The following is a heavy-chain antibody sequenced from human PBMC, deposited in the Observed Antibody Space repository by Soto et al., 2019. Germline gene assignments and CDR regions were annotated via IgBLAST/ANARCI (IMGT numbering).Heavy chain of an antibody. Sequence: SGPTLVNPTQTLTLTCTFSGFSLSTSGMRVSWIRQPPGKALEWLARIDWDDDKLYSTSLKTRLTISKDTSKNQVVLTMTNMDPVDTAAYYCARSIVAAGNRWFDPWGQGTLVTVSS. D-gene: IGHD6-13*01. J-gene: IGHJ5*02. CDR2: IDWDDDK. CDR1: GFSLSTSGMR. V-gene: IGHV2-70*04. CDR3: ARSIVAAGNRWFDP.